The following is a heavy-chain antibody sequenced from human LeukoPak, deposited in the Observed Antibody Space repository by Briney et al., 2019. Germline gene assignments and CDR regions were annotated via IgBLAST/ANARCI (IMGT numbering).Heavy chain of an antibody. J-gene: IGHJ6*03. CDR3: ARVTVFGVAKRRYYYIDV. CDR2: ISSSSSTI. CDR1: GFTFSSYS. Sequence: PGGSLRLSCAASGFTFSSYSMNWVRQAPGKGLEWVSYISSSSSTIYYADSVKGRFTISRDNAKNSLYLQMNSLRDEDTAVYYCARVTVFGVAKRRYYYIDVWGKGTTVTVSS. V-gene: IGHV3-48*02. D-gene: IGHD3-3*01.